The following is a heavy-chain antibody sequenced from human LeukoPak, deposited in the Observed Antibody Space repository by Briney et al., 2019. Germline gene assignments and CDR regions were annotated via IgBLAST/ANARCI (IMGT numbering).Heavy chain of an antibody. D-gene: IGHD2-15*01. Sequence: ASVKVSCKASGYTFTSYAMNWVRQAPGQGLEWMGWINTNTGNPTYAQGFTGRFVFSLDTSVSTAYLQISSLKAEDTAVYYCARVEVVNHYYYYYYMDVWGKGTTVTISS. J-gene: IGHJ6*03. V-gene: IGHV7-4-1*02. CDR1: GYTFTSYA. CDR3: ARVEVVNHYYYYYYMDV. CDR2: INTNTGNP.